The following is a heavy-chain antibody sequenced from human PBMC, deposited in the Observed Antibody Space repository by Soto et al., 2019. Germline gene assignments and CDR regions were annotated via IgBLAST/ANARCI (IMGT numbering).Heavy chain of an antibody. V-gene: IGHV3-23*01. D-gene: IGHD3-16*01. CDR2: ISGSAGST. J-gene: IGHJ4*02. Sequence: EVQLLESGGGLVQPGGSLRLSCAASGFTFSSYAMSWVRQAPGKGLEWVSAISGSAGSTYYADSVKGRCTISRDNSKNTLYLQMTSRRAEDTAVFYCTKDLWPYLPAGGEFDSWGQGTLVTVSS. CDR3: TKDLWPYLPAGGEFDS. CDR1: GFTFSSYA.